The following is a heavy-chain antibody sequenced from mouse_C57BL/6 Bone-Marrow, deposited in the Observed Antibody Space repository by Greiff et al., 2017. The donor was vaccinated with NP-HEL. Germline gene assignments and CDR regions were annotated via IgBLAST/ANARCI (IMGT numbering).Heavy chain of an antibody. Sequence: EVQLQQSGPGLVKPSQSLSLTCSVTGYSITSGYYWNWIRQFPGNKLEWMGYISYDGSNNYNPSLKNRISITRDTSKNQFFLKLNSVTTEDTATYYCARDGRITTVVAPFDYWGQGTTLTVSS. D-gene: IGHD1-1*01. CDR1: GYSITSGYY. CDR3: ARDGRITTVVAPFDY. CDR2: ISYDGSN. J-gene: IGHJ2*01. V-gene: IGHV3-6*01.